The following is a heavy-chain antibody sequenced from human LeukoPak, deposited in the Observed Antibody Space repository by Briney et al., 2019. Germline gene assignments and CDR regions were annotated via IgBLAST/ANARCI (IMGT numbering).Heavy chain of an antibody. J-gene: IGHJ5*02. V-gene: IGHV3-30*04. CDR1: GFTFSSYA. D-gene: IGHD3/OR15-3a*01. Sequence: PGGALRLSCAASGFTFSSYAMHWVRQAPGKGLAGVAVISYDGSNKYLQDSVKGRFTISRDNSKNTLYLQMNSLRAGDTAWYYCSRGGRLDGCDPWGQGTLVTVSS. CDR3: SRGGRLDGCDP. CDR2: ISYDGSNK.